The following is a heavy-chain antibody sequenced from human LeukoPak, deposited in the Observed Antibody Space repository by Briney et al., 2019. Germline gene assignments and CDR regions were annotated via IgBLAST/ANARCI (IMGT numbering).Heavy chain of an antibody. J-gene: IGHJ4*02. Sequence: SQTLSLTCAISGDSVSSNSAAWNWISQSPSRGLEWLGRTYYRSKWYNDYAVSVKSRITINPDTSKNQFSLQLNSVTPEDTAVYYCARGVQAQAMVKQRSFDYWGQGTLVTVSS. D-gene: IGHD5-18*01. CDR1: GDSVSSNSAA. CDR3: ARGVQAQAMVKQRSFDY. CDR2: TYYRSKWYN. V-gene: IGHV6-1*01.